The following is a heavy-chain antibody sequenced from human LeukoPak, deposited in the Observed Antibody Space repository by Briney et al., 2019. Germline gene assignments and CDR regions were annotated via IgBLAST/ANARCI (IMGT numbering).Heavy chain of an antibody. CDR1: GFTFSSYG. Sequence: GGSLRLSCAASGFTFSSYGTHWVRQAPGKGLEWVAVIWYDGSNKYYADSVKGRFTISRDNSKNTLYLQMNSLRAEDTAVYYCASYGSGSYLSGGRFYYYYGMDVWGQGTTVTVSS. CDR2: IWYDGSNK. D-gene: IGHD3-10*01. J-gene: IGHJ6*02. CDR3: ASYGSGSYLSGGRFYYYYGMDV. V-gene: IGHV3-33*01.